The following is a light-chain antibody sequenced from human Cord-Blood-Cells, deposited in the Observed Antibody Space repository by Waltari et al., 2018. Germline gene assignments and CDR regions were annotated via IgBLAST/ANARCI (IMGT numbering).Light chain of an antibody. CDR2: GKN. V-gene: IGLV3-19*01. CDR1: SLRSYY. Sequence: SSELTQDPAVSVALGQTVRITCQGDSLRSYYASWYQQKPGQAPVLFIYGKNNRPSGIPDRFSGSSSGNTASLTITGAQAEDEADYYCMIWHSSANWVFGGGTKLTVL. CDR3: MIWHSSANWV. J-gene: IGLJ3*02.